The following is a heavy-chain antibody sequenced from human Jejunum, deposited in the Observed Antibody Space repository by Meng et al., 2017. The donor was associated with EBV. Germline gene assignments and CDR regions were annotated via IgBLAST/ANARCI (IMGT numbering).Heavy chain of an antibody. V-gene: IGHV4-30-4*01. D-gene: IGHD3-9*01. CDR3: ARAAYHDSTSYYLDQ. CDR1: GGSLSCGGYH. J-gene: IGHJ4*02. CDR2: AYYNGRP. Sequence: QGELQEAGPWLARPSQAPFPTWAVSGGSLSCGGYHWCWIRQYPGEGLEWIGNAYYNGRPQYNPSLKSRVMISHDTSKNQVSLNLSSVTAADTAVYYCARAAYHDSTSYYLDQWGQGTLVTVSS.